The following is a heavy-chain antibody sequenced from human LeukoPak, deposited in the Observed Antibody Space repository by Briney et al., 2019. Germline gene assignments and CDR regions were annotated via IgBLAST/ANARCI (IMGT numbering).Heavy chain of an antibody. CDR1: GFTFSNYG. J-gene: IGHJ1*01. D-gene: IGHD2-2*01. CDR3: ATYSSSNAREFQY. CDR2: IRYDGNSK. Sequence: PGGSLRLSCAVSGFTFSNYGIHWVRQAPGKGLEWVAFIRYDGNSKYYADSVKGRFTISRDNSKNTLYLQMNSLRAEDTAVYYCATYSSSNAREFQYWGQGTLVTVSS. V-gene: IGHV3-30*02.